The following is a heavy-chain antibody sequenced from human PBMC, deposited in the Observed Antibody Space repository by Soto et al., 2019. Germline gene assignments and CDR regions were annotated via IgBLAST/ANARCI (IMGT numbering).Heavy chain of an antibody. V-gene: IGHV4-61*01. Sequence: KASETLSLTCTVSGGSVSSGSYYWSWIRQPPGKGLEWIGYIYYSGSTNYNPSLKSRVTISVDTSKNQFSLKLSSVTAADTAVYYCAWFGELYASFDYWGQGTLVTVSS. CDR3: AWFGELYASFDY. CDR2: IYYSGST. D-gene: IGHD3-10*01. CDR1: GGSVSSGSYY. J-gene: IGHJ4*02.